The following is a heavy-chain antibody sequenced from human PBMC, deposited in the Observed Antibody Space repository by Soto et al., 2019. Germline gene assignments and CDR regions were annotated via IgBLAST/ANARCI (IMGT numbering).Heavy chain of an antibody. CDR1: GFTFSSYA. J-gene: IGHJ6*02. CDR3: AKDRYYDFWSGYSYYYYGMDV. V-gene: IGHV3-23*01. CDR2: ISGSGGST. Sequence: PGGSLRLSCAASGFTFSSYAMSWVRQAPGKGLEWVSAISGSGGSTYYADSVKGRFTISRDNSKNTLYLQMNSLRAEDTAVYYCAKDRYYDFWSGYSYYYYGMDVWGQGTTVTSP. D-gene: IGHD3-3*01.